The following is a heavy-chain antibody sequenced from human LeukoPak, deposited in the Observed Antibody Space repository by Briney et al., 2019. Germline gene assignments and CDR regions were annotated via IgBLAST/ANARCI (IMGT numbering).Heavy chain of an antibody. CDR1: GGSIGTYY. J-gene: IGHJ6*03. CDR3: ARHIGGGIEDMDV. CDR2: IYVTGT. V-gene: IGHV4-59*08. Sequence: SETLSLTCTVSGGSIGTYYWSWIRQSPGKGLESIGYIYVTGTRYNPYLQSRVTISVDRSRNQFFLKVSSVTAADPAVYYCARHIGGGIEDMDVWGKGTKVIVSS. D-gene: IGHD3-16*02.